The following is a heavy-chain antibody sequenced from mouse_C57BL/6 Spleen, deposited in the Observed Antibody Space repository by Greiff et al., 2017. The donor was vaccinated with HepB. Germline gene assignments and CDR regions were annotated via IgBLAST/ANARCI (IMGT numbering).Heavy chain of an antibody. J-gene: IGHJ4*01. V-gene: IGHV1-18*01. D-gene: IGHD1-1*01. CDR1: GYTFTDYN. CDR3: ARSDYYGSSSYAMDY. Sequence: EVQLQQSGPELVKPGASVKIPCKASGYTFTDYNMDWVKQSHGKSLEWIGDINPNNGGTIYNQKFKGKATLTVDKASSTAYMELRSLTSEDTAVYYCARSDYYGSSSYAMDYWGHGTSVTVSS. CDR2: INPNNGGT.